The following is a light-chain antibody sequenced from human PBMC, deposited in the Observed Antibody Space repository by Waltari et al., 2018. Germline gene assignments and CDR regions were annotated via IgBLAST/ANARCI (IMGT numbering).Light chain of an antibody. J-gene: IGKJ4*01. V-gene: IGKV3-11*01. CDR1: QNVSSF. CDR2: DAT. Sequence: EIVLTQSQATLSLSPGERATLSCRASQNVSSFLAWYQQKPGQAPRLLIYDATNRATGIPARFSGSGSGTDFTLTISSLEPEDFAVYYCQQRGNWPLTFGGGTKVEIK. CDR3: QQRGNWPLT.